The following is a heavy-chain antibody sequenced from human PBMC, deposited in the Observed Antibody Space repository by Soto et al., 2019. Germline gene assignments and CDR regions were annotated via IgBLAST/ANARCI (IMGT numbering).Heavy chain of an antibody. D-gene: IGHD3-10*01. CDR2: INPDGGAK. CDR3: AKAFYNGNTDFGY. V-gene: IGHV3-7*05. CDR1: GFSFSNYW. J-gene: IGHJ4*02. Sequence: EVHLVESGGGLVQPGGSLRLSCAASGFSFSNYWMTWVRQAPGKGLEWVANINPDGGAKYYVESVKGRFSIARDNAKKSLYLHMRSLRAEDTAVYYCAKAFYNGNTDFGYWGQGPLGTVSS.